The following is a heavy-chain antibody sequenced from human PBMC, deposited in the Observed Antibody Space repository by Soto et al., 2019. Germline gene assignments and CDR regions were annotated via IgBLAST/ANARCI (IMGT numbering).Heavy chain of an antibody. CDR3: ARDHSTYGDYAVKGLRD. Sequence: QVQLVQSGAEVKKPGSSVKVSCKASEGTFSNYAISWVRQAPGQGLEWMGGIIPLFGTTNYAQKFECRVTITADEPTSTAYIELTSLTSEDTAVYYCARDHSTYGDYAVKGLRDWGQGVLVTVSS. V-gene: IGHV1-69*01. CDR1: EGTFSNYA. CDR2: IIPLFGTT. J-gene: IGHJ4*02. D-gene: IGHD4-17*01.